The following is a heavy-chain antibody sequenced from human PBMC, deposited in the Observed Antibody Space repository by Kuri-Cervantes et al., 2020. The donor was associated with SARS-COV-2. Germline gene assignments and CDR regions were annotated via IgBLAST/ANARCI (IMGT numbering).Heavy chain of an antibody. CDR3: ARDLTPERYCSSTSCYTDYDFWSNYLVDY. Sequence: GESLKISCAASGFTFSSYAMSWVRQAPGKGLEWVSAISGSGGSTYYADSAKGRFTISRDNAKNSLSLQLNSLRAEDTAVYYCARDLTPERYCSSTSCYTDYDFWSNYLVDYWGQGTLVTVSS. V-gene: IGHV3-23*01. CDR1: GFTFSSYA. J-gene: IGHJ4*02. D-gene: IGHD2-2*02. CDR2: ISGSGGST.